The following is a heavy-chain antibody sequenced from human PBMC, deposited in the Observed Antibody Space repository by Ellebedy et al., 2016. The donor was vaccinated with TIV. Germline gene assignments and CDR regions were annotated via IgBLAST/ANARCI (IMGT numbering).Heavy chain of an antibody. CDR1: GFTFSSYA. J-gene: IGHJ4*02. CDR3: AKRGVVVTAIQRYFDY. CDR2: ISGSGVGT. D-gene: IGHD2-21*02. V-gene: IGHV3-23*01. Sequence: GGSLRLSCAASGFTFSSYAMSWVRQAPGKGLEWVSAISGSGVGTYYADSVKGRFTISRDNSKNTLYLQMNSLRAEDTAVYYCAKRGVVVTAIQRYFDYWGQGTLVTVSS.